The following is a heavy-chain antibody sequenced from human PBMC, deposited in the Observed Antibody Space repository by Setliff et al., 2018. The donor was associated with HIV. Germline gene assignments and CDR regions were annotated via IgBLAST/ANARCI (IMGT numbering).Heavy chain of an antibody. V-gene: IGHV4-38-2*01. CDR3: ARHDITLVRGLV. J-gene: IGHJ6*02. CDR2: IHHSGNT. D-gene: IGHD3-10*01. CDR1: GYSISSGYY. Sequence: PSETLSLTCPVSGYSISSGYYWGWSRQPPGRGLEWIGAIHHSGNTYYNPSLKSRVTISVDTSKNLLSLKVNSVTAADTAVYYCARHDITLVRGLVWGQGTTVTVSS.